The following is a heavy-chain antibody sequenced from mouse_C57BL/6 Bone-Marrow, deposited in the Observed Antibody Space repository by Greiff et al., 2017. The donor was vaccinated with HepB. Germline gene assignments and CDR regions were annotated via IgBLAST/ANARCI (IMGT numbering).Heavy chain of an antibody. CDR2: IDPENGDT. J-gene: IGHJ2*01. Sequence: VQLQQSGAELVRPGASVKLSCTASGFNIKDDYMYWVKQRPEQGLEWIGWIDPENGDTEYASKFQGKATITADATSNPAYLQLSSLTSEDTAVYYCTTRGDYWGQGTTLTVSS. CDR1: GFNIKDDY. V-gene: IGHV14-4*01. CDR3: TTRGDY.